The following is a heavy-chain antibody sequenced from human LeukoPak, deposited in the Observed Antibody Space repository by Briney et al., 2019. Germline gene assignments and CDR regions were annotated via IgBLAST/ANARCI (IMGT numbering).Heavy chain of an antibody. CDR3: AKGSEYSSSLLDY. D-gene: IGHD6-6*01. V-gene: IGHV3-23*01. Sequence: PGGSLGLSCAASGFTFSSYAMSWVRQAPGKGLEWVSAISGSGGSTYYADSVKGRFTISRDNSKNTLYLQMNSLRPEDTAVYYCAKGSEYSSSLLDYWGQGTLVTVSS. CDR1: GFTFSSYA. J-gene: IGHJ4*02. CDR2: ISGSGGST.